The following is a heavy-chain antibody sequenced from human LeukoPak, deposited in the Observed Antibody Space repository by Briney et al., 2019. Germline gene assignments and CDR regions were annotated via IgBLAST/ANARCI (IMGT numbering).Heavy chain of an antibody. CDR3: ARDLYYSGSGSYDAFDI. D-gene: IGHD3-10*01. V-gene: IGHV3-30*03. J-gene: IGHJ3*02. Sequence: PGGSLRLSCAASGFTFSSNDIHWVRQAPGKGLEWVVVISYDGGNKYYADSVKGRFTISRDNAKNSLYLQMNSLRPEDTAVYYCARDLYYSGSGSYDAFDIWGQGTMVTVSS. CDR1: GFTFSSND. CDR2: ISYDGGNK.